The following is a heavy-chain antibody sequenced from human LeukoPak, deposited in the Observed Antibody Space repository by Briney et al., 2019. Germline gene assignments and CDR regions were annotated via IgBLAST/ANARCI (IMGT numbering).Heavy chain of an antibody. V-gene: IGHV4-59*01. D-gene: IGHD2-15*01. J-gene: IGHJ3*02. CDR3: ASRCGGSCYSSAFDI. CDR1: GGSISSYY. Sequence: PSETLSLTCTVSGGSISSYYWSWLRQPPGKGLEWLGYIYYSGSTNYNPSLKSRVTISVDTSKNQFSLKLSSVTAADTAVYYCASRCGGSCYSSAFDIWGQGTMVTVSS. CDR2: IYYSGST.